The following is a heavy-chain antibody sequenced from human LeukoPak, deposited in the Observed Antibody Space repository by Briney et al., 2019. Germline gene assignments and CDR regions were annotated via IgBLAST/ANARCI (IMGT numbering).Heavy chain of an antibody. D-gene: IGHD2-2*01. CDR1: GGYISSYY. Sequence: SETLSLTCTVSGGYISSYYWSWIRQPPGKGLDWMGYIYYSGTTNYNPSLKSRVTISLDTPKKQLSLKLSSVTAADTAVYYCARVSCTSTSCPGWIDPWGQGTLVTVSS. CDR2: IYYSGTT. J-gene: IGHJ5*02. CDR3: ARVSCTSTSCPGWIDP. V-gene: IGHV4-59*01.